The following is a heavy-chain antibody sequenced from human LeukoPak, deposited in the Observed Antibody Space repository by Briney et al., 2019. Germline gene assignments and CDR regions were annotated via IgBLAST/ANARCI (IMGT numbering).Heavy chain of an antibody. Sequence: GGSLRLSCAASGFTFSSYAMSWVRQAPGKGLEWVSAISGSGGSTYYADSVKGRFTISRDDSKNTLYLQMNSLRAEDTAVYYCANSHRPTGYSSGWGQGTLVTVSS. CDR1: GFTFSSYA. D-gene: IGHD6-19*01. CDR3: ANSHRPTGYSSG. J-gene: IGHJ4*02. V-gene: IGHV3-23*01. CDR2: ISGSGGST.